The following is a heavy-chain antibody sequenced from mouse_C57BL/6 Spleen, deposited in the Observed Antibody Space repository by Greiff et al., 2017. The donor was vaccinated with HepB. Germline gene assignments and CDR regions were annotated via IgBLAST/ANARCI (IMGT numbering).Heavy chain of an antibody. Sequence: DVKLVESGGDLVKPGGSLKLSCAASGFTFSSYGMSWVRQTPDKRLEWVATISSGGSYTYYPDSVKGRFTISRDNAKNTLYLQMSSLKSEDTAMYYCARHYRDGDAMDYWGQGTSVTVSS. D-gene: IGHD3-1*01. CDR1: GFTFSSYG. CDR2: ISSGGSYT. V-gene: IGHV5-6*02. CDR3: ARHYRDGDAMDY. J-gene: IGHJ4*01.